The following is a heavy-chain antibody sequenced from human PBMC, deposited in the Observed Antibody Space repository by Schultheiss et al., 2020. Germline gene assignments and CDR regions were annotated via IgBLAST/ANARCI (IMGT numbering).Heavy chain of an antibody. J-gene: IGHJ4*02. Sequence: GGSLRLSCAASGFTFSSYDMHWVRQAPGKGLEWVAVISYDGSNKYYADSVKGRFTISRDDSKNTLYLQMNSLKTEDTAVYYCTTAEQEQDIVVVPAAMALDYWGQGTLVTVS. D-gene: IGHD2-2*01. CDR1: GFTFSSYD. CDR2: ISYDGSNK. V-gene: IGHV3-30-3*01. CDR3: TTAEQEQDIVVVPAAMALDY.